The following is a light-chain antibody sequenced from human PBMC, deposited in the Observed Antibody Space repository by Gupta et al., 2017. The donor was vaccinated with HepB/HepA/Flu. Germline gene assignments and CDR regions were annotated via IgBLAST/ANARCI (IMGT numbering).Light chain of an antibody. Sequence: SYDLTQPPSVSVSPGQTARITCSGDALPNQYAYWYQQKPVQAPVLVIYKDSERPSGIPERSSGSSSGTTVTLTISGVQAEDEADYYCQSADSSGTYVVFGGGTKLTVL. J-gene: IGLJ2*01. V-gene: IGLV3-25*03. CDR3: QSADSSGTYVV. CDR1: ALPNQY. CDR2: KDS.